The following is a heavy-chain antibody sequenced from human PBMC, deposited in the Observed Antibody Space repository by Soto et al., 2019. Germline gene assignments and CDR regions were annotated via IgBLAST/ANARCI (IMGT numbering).Heavy chain of an antibody. V-gene: IGHV3-15*01. Sequence: RLSCAASGFTFSNAWMSWVRQAPGKGLEWVGRIKSKTDGGTTDYAAPVKGRFTISRDDSKNTLYLQMNSLKTEDTAVYYCTTVWSYGDPGRDVWGQGTTVTVSS. CDR2: IKSKTDGGTT. CDR1: GFTFSNAW. CDR3: TTVWSYGDPGRDV. J-gene: IGHJ6*02. D-gene: IGHD4-17*01.